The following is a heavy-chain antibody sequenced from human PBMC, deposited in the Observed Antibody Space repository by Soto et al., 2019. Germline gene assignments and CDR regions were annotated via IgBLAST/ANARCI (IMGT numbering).Heavy chain of an antibody. Sequence: GGSLRLSCAASGFTFSTYGMNWVRQAPGKGLEWLSSISDSGHYIYYADSVKGRFTISRDNAKNSLFLQMNSLRGEDTATYYCAGALENPYFYYGLNVWGQGTTVTVSS. D-gene: IGHD1-1*01. V-gene: IGHV3-21*01. CDR3: AGALENPYFYYGLNV. CDR1: GFTFSTYG. J-gene: IGHJ6*02. CDR2: ISDSGHYI.